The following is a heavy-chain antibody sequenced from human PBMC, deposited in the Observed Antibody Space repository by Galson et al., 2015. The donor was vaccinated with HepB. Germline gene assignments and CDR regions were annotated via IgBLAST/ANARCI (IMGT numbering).Heavy chain of an antibody. CDR2: ISSSSSYI. V-gene: IGHV3-21*01. D-gene: IGHD4-17*01. Sequence: SLRLSCAASGFTFSSYAMSWVRQAPGKGLEWVSSISSSSSYIYYADSVKGRFTISRDNAKNSLYLQMNSLRAEDTAVYYCARAHSNYGDYDFEAYWGQGTLVTVSS. CDR1: GFTFSSYA. CDR3: ARAHSNYGDYDFEAY. J-gene: IGHJ4*02.